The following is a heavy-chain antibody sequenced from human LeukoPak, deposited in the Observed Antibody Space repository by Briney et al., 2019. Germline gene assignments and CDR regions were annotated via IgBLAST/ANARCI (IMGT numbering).Heavy chain of an antibody. V-gene: IGHV3-30*03. Sequence: GRSLRLSCAASGFTFSSYGMHWVRQAPGKGLEWVAVISYDGSNKYYADSVKGRFTISRDNSKNTLYLQMNSLRAEDTAVYYCARDRGGGSGWYIFDYWGQGTLVTVSS. CDR2: ISYDGSNK. CDR1: GFTFSSYG. D-gene: IGHD6-19*01. CDR3: ARDRGGGSGWYIFDY. J-gene: IGHJ4*02.